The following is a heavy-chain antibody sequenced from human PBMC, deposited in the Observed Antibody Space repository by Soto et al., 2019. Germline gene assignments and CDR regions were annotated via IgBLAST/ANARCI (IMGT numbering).Heavy chain of an antibody. CDR3: ATMNGYFEY. Sequence: HPGGSLRLSCADSGFRFSSYSMGWVRQTPGKGLEWVAAITATGDRTYYADSVTGRFTISRDNSKKTHYLQMTSLRAEDTAMYYCATMNGYFEYWGQGTPVTVSS. J-gene: IGHJ4*02. CDR1: GFRFSSYS. D-gene: IGHD3-22*01. V-gene: IGHV3-23*01. CDR2: ITATGDRT.